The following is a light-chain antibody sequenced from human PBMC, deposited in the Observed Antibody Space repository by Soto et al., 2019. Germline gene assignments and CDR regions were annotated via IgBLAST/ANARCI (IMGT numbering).Light chain of an antibody. CDR2: EVS. V-gene: IGLV2-14*01. Sequence: QSVLTQPASVSGSPGQSITISCTGTSSDVGGYNYVSWYQHHPGKAPKLMIYEVSNRPSGVSNRFSGSKFGNTASLTISGLQADDEADYYCSSYTSSTSVVFGGGTKLTVL. CDR3: SSYTSSTSVV. CDR1: SSDVGGYNY. J-gene: IGLJ2*01.